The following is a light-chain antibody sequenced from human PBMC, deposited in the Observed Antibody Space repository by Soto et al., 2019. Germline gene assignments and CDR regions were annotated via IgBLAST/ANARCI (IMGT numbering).Light chain of an antibody. Sequence: QPVLTQSPSASGSLGASVKLTCSLNSGLSSYTIAWHQQQPGKGPRFLMKVNSDGSHVKGDVIPDRFSGSSSGAERYLTISSLQSEDEADYFCQTWGTGVRVFGGGTQLTVL. CDR3: QTWGTGVRV. V-gene: IGLV4-69*01. J-gene: IGLJ2*01. CDR2: VNSDGSH. CDR1: SGLSSYT.